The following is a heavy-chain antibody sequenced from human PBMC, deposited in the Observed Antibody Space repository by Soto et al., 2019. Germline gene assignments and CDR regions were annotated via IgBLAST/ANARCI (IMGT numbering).Heavy chain of an antibody. CDR3: ARGLPTDY. CDR1: GFTFSTNA. J-gene: IGHJ4*02. Sequence: GGSLRLSCAASGFTFSTNAMNWVRQAPGKGLEWVSSISNSALNTYYADSAKGRLTISRDNSKNTLYLQMNSLRAEDTAAYYCARGLPTDYWGQGTLVTVSS. V-gene: IGHV3-23*01. CDR2: ISNSALNT.